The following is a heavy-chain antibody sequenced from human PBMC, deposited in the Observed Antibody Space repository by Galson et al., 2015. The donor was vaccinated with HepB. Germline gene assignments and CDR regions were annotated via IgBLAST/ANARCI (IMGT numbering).Heavy chain of an antibody. CDR3: TRESVGDSDY. CDR2: IRHKGYGGTA. V-gene: IGHV3-49*03. D-gene: IGHD3-3*01. J-gene: IGHJ4*02. Sequence: SLRLSCAASGFTFGDHAMSWFRQAPGKGLGWVGFIRHKGYGGTAEYAASVKGRFTISRDDSKSIAYLQMNSLKIEDTAIYYCTRESVGDSDYWGQGTLGTASS. CDR1: GFTFGDHA.